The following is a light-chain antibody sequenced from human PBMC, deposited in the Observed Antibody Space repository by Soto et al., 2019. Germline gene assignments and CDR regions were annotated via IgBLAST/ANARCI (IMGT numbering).Light chain of an antibody. J-gene: IGLJ1*01. V-gene: IGLV2-14*01. Sequence: QSALTQPASVSGSPGQSITISCTGTSSDIGGYNSVSWYQHHPRKAPKLMIYEVTNRPSGISNRLSGSKSGNTASLTISGLQAEDEADYYCSSYTRGNTYVFGTGTKVTVL. CDR2: EVT. CDR1: SSDIGGYNS. CDR3: SSYTRGNTYV.